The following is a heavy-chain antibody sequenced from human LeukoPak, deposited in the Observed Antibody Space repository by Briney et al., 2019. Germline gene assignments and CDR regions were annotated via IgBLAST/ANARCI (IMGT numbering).Heavy chain of an antibody. CDR1: GFTISSNY. D-gene: IGHD2-2*01. Sequence: PGGSLRLSCAASGFTISSNYMSWVRQAPGKGLERVSVIYSGGGTYYADSVKGRFTISRHNTLHTLFLQMNSLRPEDTAVYYCARGPSYYGTVGQYFDYWGQGTLVTVSS. V-gene: IGHV3-53*04. J-gene: IGHJ4*02. CDR3: ARGPSYYGTVGQYFDY. CDR2: IYSGGGT.